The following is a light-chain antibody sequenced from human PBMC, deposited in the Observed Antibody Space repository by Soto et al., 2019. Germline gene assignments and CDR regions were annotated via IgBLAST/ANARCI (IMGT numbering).Light chain of an antibody. CDR3: QSYDSSLSVV. J-gene: IGLJ2*01. V-gene: IGLV1-40*01. CDR2: ANS. CDR1: SSNIGAGYD. Sequence: QSVLTQPPSVSGAPGQRVTISCTGSSSNIGAGYDVHWYQQLPGTAPQLLIYANSKRPSGVPDRFSGSKSGTSASLAITGLQAEDEADYYCQSYDSSLSVVFGGGTQLTVL.